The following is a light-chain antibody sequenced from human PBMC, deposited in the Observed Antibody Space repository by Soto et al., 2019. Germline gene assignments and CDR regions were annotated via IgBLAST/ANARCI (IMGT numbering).Light chain of an antibody. CDR1: QSVSNT. CDR2: GAS. Sequence: EVVMTQSPATLSVSPGERATLSCRASQSVSNTLAWYQQKPGQAPRLLIYGASTRATGIPARFSGSGSGTDFTLTISRLEPEDFAVYYCQQSRSAITFGQGTRLEIK. J-gene: IGKJ5*01. CDR3: QQSRSAIT. V-gene: IGKV3-15*01.